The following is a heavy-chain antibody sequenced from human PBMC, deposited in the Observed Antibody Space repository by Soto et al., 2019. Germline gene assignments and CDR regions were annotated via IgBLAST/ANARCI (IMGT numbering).Heavy chain of an antibody. Sequence: PGESLKISCKGSGYSFTSYWIGWVRQMPGKGLEWMGIIYPGDSDTRYSPSFQGQVTISADKSISTAYLQWSSLKASDTAMYYCARPLYFGVVPEHYKGMDVCCKGTTVTVSS. CDR3: ARPLYFGVVPEHYKGMDV. D-gene: IGHD3-3*01. V-gene: IGHV5-51*01. CDR1: GYSFTSYW. J-gene: IGHJ6*04. CDR2: IYPGDSDT.